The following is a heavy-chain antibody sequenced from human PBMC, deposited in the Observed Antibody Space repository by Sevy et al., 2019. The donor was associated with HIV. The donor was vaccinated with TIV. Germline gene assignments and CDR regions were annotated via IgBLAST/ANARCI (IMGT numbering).Heavy chain of an antibody. CDR1: GFTFSNAW. J-gene: IGHJ6*02. V-gene: IGHV3-15*01. Sequence: GGSLRLSCAASGFTFSNAWMSWVRQAPGKGLEWVGRIKRKTDGGTTDYAAPVKGRFTISRDDSKNTLYLQMNSLKTEDTAVYYCTTDSSVTPFLQDDVWGQWTTVTVSS. D-gene: IGHD6-6*01. CDR3: TTDSSVTPFLQDDV. CDR2: IKRKTDGGTT.